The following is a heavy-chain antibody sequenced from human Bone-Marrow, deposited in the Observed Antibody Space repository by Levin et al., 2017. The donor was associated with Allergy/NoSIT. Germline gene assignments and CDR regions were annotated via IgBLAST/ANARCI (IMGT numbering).Heavy chain of an antibody. Sequence: GGSLRLSCAASGFTFSTYGMHWVRQAPGKGLEWVAVISFDGNDKYYADSMKGRFTISRDNSKNTLYLQINSLRAGDTAMYYCARPLDSGSYQSDAFDIWGQGTMVTVSS. D-gene: IGHD3-10*01. CDR1: GFTFSTYG. J-gene: IGHJ3*02. CDR2: ISFDGNDK. V-gene: IGHV3-30*03. CDR3: ARPLDSGSYQSDAFDI.